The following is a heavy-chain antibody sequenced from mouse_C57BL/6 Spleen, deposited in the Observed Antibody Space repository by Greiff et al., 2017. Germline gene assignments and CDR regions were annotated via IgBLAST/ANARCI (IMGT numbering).Heavy chain of an antibody. Sequence: VQLQQPGAELVKPGASVKLSCKASGYTFTSYWMHWVKQRPGRGLEWIGRIDPNSGGTKYNEKFKSKATLTVDKPSSTAYMQLSSLTSEDSAVYYCARSPTFITTVPHFDYWGQGTTLTVSS. J-gene: IGHJ2*01. D-gene: IGHD1-1*01. CDR3: ARSPTFITTVPHFDY. CDR1: GYTFTSYW. CDR2: IDPNSGGT. V-gene: IGHV1-72*01.